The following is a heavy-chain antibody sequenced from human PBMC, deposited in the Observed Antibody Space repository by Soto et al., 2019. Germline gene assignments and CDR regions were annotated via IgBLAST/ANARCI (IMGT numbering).Heavy chain of an antibody. CDR1: GFPFSSYG. V-gene: IGHV3-33*01. Sequence: QVQLVESGGGVVQPGRSLRISCAASGFPFSSYGMHWVRQAPGKGLEWLAVIWYDGGAKYYADSVKGRFTISGDNSKNTLYLQMSGLRAEDTAVYYCARDFRGSSYYFDYWGQGTLVTVSS. CDR2: IWYDGGAK. J-gene: IGHJ4*02. D-gene: IGHD6-6*01. CDR3: ARDFRGSSYYFDY.